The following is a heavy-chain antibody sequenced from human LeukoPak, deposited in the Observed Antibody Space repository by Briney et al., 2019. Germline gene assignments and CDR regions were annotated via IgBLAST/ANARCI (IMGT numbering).Heavy chain of an antibody. D-gene: IGHD6-13*01. Sequence: ASVKVSCKASGYTFTGYYMHWVRQATGQGLEWMGWINPNSGGTNYAQKFQGRVTMTRDTSISTAYMELSRLRSDDTAVYYCASPTSIAAAGTGGYYHGMDVWGQGTTVTVSS. CDR2: INPNSGGT. V-gene: IGHV1-2*02. CDR1: GYTFTGYY. J-gene: IGHJ6*02. CDR3: ASPTSIAAAGTGGYYHGMDV.